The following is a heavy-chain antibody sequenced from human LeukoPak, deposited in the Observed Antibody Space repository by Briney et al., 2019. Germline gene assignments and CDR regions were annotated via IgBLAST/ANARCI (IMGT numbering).Heavy chain of an antibody. CDR2: VYTSGST. J-gene: IGHJ4*02. V-gene: IGHV4-61*02. CDR1: GGFLSSGTFY. D-gene: IGHD1-26*01. Sequence: SQTLSLTCTVSGGFLSSGTFYWSWIRQPAGKGLEWIGRVYTSGSTDYNSSFMSRVTISIDTSKNQFFLKLSSVTAADTAVYYCARVGGYSGSYYYFDNWGQGTLVTVSS. CDR3: ARVGGYSGSYYYFDN.